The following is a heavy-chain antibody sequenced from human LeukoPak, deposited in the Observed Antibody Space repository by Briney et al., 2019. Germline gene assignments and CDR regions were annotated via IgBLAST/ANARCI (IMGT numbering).Heavy chain of an antibody. J-gene: IGHJ4*02. CDR3: ARSSGSYYDGPDY. D-gene: IGHD1-26*01. V-gene: IGHV3-33*08. CDR1: GFTFSSYG. CDR2: IWYDGSNK. Sequence: QTGGSLRLSCSASGFTFSSYGMHWVRQAPGKGLEWVAVIWYDGSNKYYADSVKGRFTISRDNSKNTLYLQMNSLRAEDTAVYYCARSSGSYYDGPDYWGQGTLVTVSS.